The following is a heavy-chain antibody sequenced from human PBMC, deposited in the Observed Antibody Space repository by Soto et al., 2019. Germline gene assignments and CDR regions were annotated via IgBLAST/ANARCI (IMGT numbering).Heavy chain of an antibody. J-gene: IGHJ4*02. V-gene: IGHV4-4*07. CDR2: IYPGGST. D-gene: IGHD3-3*01. CDR1: ADSISSYY. CDR3: SSGSFGAVSEY. Sequence: SETLSLTCIVSADSISSYYWSWIRQPAGKGLEWIGRIYPGGSTDYIPSLKSRISLSIDTSKKQFSLRLSSVTAADTAVYYCSSGSFGAVSEYWGQGILVTVSS.